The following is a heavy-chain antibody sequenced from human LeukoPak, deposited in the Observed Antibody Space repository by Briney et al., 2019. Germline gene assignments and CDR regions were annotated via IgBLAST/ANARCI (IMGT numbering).Heavy chain of an antibody. V-gene: IGHV4-34*01. D-gene: IGHD3-10*01. CDR3: ARENHYYGSGSYYPLDY. Sequence: GSLRLSCAASGFTFSSYAMSWVRQPPGKGLEWIGEINHSGSTNYNPSLKSRVTISVDTSKNQFSLKLSSVTAADTAVYYCARENHYYGSGSYYPLDYWGQGTLVTVSS. J-gene: IGHJ4*02. CDR1: GFTFSSYA. CDR2: INHSGST.